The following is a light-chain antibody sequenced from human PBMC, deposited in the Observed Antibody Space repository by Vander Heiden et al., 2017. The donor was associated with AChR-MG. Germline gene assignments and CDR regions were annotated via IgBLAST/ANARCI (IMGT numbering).Light chain of an antibody. V-gene: IGKV3-11*01. CDR3: QQRSHWPPS. J-gene: IGKJ3*01. CDR2: DTS. CDR1: HDVNNY. Sequence: LTQSPATLSLSPGERGTLSCRASHDVNNYVAWYQHRPGQAPRLLIYDTSKRATGTPARFSGSGSGTDSTLTITSVEPEDSAVYYCQQRSHWPPSFGPGTRVEI.